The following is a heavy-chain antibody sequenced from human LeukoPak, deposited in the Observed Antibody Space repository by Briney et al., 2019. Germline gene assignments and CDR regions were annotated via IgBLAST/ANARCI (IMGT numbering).Heavy chain of an antibody. CDR1: GGSISSSSYY. CDR2: IYYSGNT. J-gene: IGHJ5*02. D-gene: IGHD1-26*01. V-gene: IGHV4-39*01. Sequence: SETLSLTCVVSGGSISSSSYYWGWIRQTPGEGLEWIGNIYYSGNTYYSPSLKSRVTMSIDTSKNQFSLMLSSVTAADTAVYYCARRMGAGNWFDPWGQGTLVTVSS. CDR3: ARRMGAGNWFDP.